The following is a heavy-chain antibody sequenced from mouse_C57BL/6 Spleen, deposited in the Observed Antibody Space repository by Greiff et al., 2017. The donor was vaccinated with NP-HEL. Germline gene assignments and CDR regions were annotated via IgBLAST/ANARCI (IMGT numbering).Heavy chain of an antibody. CDR3: VRGGGRYYFDY. CDR2: IRSKSNNYAT. D-gene: IGHD3-3*01. V-gene: IGHV10-1*01. CDR1: GFSFNTYA. J-gene: IGHJ2*01. Sequence: EVQGVESGGGLVQPKGSLKLSCAASGFSFNTYAMNWVRQAPGKGLEWVARIRSKSNNYATYYADSVKDRFTISRDDSESMLYLQMNNLKTEDTAMYYCVRGGGRYYFDYWGQGTTLTVSS.